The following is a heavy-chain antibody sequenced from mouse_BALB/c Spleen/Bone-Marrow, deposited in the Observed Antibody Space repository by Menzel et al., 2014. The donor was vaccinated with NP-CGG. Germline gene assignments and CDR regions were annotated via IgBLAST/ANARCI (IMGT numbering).Heavy chain of an antibody. Sequence: EVKLEESGGGLVQPGESLKLSCESNEYEFSSHDMSWVRKTPEKRLELVAAINSDGGSTYYPDTMERRFIISRDNSRKTLYLQMSSLRSEDTAFYYCARHGDYYGSSLFAYWGQGTLVTVSA. CDR3: ARHGDYYGSSLFAY. CDR1: EYEFSSHD. CDR2: INSDGGST. D-gene: IGHD1-1*01. J-gene: IGHJ3*01. V-gene: IGHV5-2*03.